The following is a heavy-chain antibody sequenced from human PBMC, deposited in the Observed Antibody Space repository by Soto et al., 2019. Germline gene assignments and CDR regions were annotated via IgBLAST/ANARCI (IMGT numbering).Heavy chain of an antibody. CDR2: INGYTGNT. CDR3: ARSWVTGKGGMDV. CDR1: GYTFTSYG. Sequence: QVQLVQSGGEVKKPGASVKVSCKASGYTFTSYGCSWVRQAPGQGLEWMGWINGYTGNTHYAQKFQGRVTMTIDTSTSTAYMELWTLISDDTAVYYCARSWVTGKGGMDVWGQGTTVTVSS. D-gene: IGHD3-16*01. J-gene: IGHJ6*02. V-gene: IGHV1-18*01.